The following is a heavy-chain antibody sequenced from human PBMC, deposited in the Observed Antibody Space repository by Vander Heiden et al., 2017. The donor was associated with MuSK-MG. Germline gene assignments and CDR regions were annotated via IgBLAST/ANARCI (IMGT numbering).Heavy chain of an antibody. CDR3: ARLTGEGKYMSH. CDR1: GYNFQTYW. D-gene: IGHD1-1*01. CDR2: IYPGDSDT. V-gene: IGHV5-51*01. J-gene: IGHJ4*02. Sequence: EVQLVQSGAEMKKPGESLKISCKTSGYNFQTYWVGWVRQMSGQGLEWMGIIYPGDSDTRYNPSFRGQVSISADRSINTAYLQWRSLRASDTAIYFCARLTGEGKYMSHWGQGTPVIVS.